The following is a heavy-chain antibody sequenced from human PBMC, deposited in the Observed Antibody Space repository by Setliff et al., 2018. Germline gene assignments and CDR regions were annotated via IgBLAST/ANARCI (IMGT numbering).Heavy chain of an antibody. CDR3: TVYNTGSSKDHY. CDR2: INHSGST. CDR1: GGSVNGFY. Sequence: PSETLSLTCAVHGGSVNGFYWSWIRQPPGKGLEWIGEINHSGSTNYNPSLKSRVTISVDTSKNQFSLKLSSVTAADTALYYCTVYNTGSSKDHYWGQGTPVTVSS. J-gene: IGHJ4*02. V-gene: IGHV4-34*01. D-gene: IGHD2-8*02.